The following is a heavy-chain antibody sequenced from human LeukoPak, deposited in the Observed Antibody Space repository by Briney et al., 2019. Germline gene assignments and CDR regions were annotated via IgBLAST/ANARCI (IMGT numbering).Heavy chain of an antibody. CDR3: AKKGQADDGGKPD. V-gene: IGHV3-23*01. CDR2: IDRGVGST. Sequence: GGSLRLSCAASGFTFSRYDLSWVRQAPGKGLECVSAIDRGVGSTYYADSVKGRFTISRDNSKNTLYLQMNNLRVDDTAVYYCAKKGQADDGGKPDWGQGTLVTVSS. J-gene: IGHJ4*02. CDR1: GFTFSRYD.